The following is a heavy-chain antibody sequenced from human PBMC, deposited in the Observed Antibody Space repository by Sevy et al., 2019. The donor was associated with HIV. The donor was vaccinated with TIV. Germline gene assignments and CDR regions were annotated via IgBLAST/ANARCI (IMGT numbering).Heavy chain of an antibody. V-gene: IGHV3-21*01. CDR2: ISSSSSYI. CDR1: GFTFSSYS. CDR3: ATLGGSSSWYGDTYYFDY. J-gene: IGHJ4*02. Sequence: GGSLRLSCAASGFTFSSYSMNWVRQAPGKGLEWVSSISSSSSYIYYADSVKGRFTISRDNARKSLYLQMNSLRAEDTAVYYCATLGGSSSWYGDTYYFDYWGQGTLVTVSS. D-gene: IGHD6-13*01.